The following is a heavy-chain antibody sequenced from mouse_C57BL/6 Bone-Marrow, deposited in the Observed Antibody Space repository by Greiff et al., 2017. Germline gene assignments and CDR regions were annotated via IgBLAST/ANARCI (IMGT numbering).Heavy chain of an antibody. D-gene: IGHD1-1*01. J-gene: IGHJ1*03. CDR2: LSNGGGST. CDR3: EIQGIYCYGSAWYCDV. V-gene: IGHV5-12*01. CDR1: GFTFSDYY. Sequence: EVQLVESGGGLVQPGGSLKLSCAASGFTFSDYYMYWVRQTPEKRLEWVAYLSNGGGSTYYPDTVQGRFTISRDNAKNTLYLQMSRLKSEDTAMYYCEIQGIYCYGSAWYCDVWGTGTTVTVSS.